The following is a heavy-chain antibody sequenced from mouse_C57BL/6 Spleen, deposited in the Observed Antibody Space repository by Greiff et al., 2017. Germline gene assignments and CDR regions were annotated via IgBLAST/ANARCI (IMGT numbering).Heavy chain of an antibody. D-gene: IGHD4-1*01. CDR1: GYTFTSYW. V-gene: IGHV1-61*01. CDR3: ARGTNSHFDY. Sequence: QVLLQQPGAELVRPGSSVKLSCKASGYTFTSYWMDWVKQRPGQGLEWIGNIYPSDSETHYNQKFKDKATLTVDKSSSTAYMQLSSLTSEDSAVYYGARGTNSHFDYWGQGTTLTVSS. CDR2: IYPSDSET. J-gene: IGHJ2*01.